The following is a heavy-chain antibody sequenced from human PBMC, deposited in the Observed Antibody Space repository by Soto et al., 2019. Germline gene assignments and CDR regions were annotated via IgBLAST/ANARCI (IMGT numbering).Heavy chain of an antibody. CDR1: GGSVSSGSYY. V-gene: IGHV4-61*01. J-gene: IGHJ4*02. D-gene: IGHD3-9*01. CDR2: IYYSGST. CDR3: ARAHHPLRPKEYDILTGPPSLYFDY. Sequence: PSETLSLTCTVSGGSVSSGSYYWSWIRQPPGKGLEWIGYIYYSGSTNYNPSLKSRVTISVDTSKNQFSLELSSVTAADTAVYYCARAHHPLRPKEYDILTGPPSLYFDYWGQGTLVTVSS.